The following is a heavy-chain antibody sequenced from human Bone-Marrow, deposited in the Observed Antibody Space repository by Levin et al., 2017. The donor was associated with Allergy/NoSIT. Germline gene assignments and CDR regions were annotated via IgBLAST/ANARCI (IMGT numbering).Heavy chain of an antibody. CDR1: GFTFSNSA. CDR2: INGNGGST. Sequence: GESLKISCAASGFTFSNSAMHWVRQAPGKGLEYVSSINGNGGSTYYASSVKGRFTISRDNSKNTLFLQMGSLRAEDMAVYYCARTPADDGAYDYWGQGTLVTVSS. J-gene: IGHJ4*02. CDR3: ARTPADDGAYDY. V-gene: IGHV3-64*01. D-gene: IGHD1-1*01.